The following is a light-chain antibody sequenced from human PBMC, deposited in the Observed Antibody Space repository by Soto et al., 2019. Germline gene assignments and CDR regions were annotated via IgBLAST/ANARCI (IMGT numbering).Light chain of an antibody. Sequence: EVVMTQSPATLSVSPGERATLSCRASQSVGTKVAWYQQKPGQAPRLLIYGASIRATGIPARFSGSGSGARFTLTISSLQSEDFAVYHCQQYNDWPLTFGEGTKVDIK. V-gene: IGKV3-15*01. CDR3: QQYNDWPLT. CDR1: QSVGTK. CDR2: GAS. J-gene: IGKJ4*01.